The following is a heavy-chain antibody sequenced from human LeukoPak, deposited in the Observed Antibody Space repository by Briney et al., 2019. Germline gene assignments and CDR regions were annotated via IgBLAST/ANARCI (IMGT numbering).Heavy chain of an antibody. V-gene: IGHV3-11*01. D-gene: IGHD2-2*01. J-gene: IGHJ6*02. CDR1: GFTFSDYY. Sequence: GGSLRLSCAASGFTFSDYYMSWIRQAPGKGLEWVSYISSSGSTIYYADSVKGRFTISRDNAKNSLYLQMNSLRAEDTAVYYCARRMPYHYYYGMDVWGQGTTVTVSS. CDR3: ARRMPYHYYYGMDV. CDR2: ISSSGSTI.